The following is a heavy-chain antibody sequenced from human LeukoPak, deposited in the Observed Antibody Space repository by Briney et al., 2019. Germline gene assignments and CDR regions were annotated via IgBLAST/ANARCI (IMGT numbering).Heavy chain of an antibody. V-gene: IGHV1-69*05. CDR1: GGTFSSYA. Sequence: SVKVSCKASGGTFSSYAISWVRQAPGQGLEWMGGIIPIFGTANYAQKFQGRVTITTDESTSTAYMELSSLRSEDTAVYYCARDPYYYDSSGYSSEWAFDYWGQGTLVTVSS. D-gene: IGHD3-22*01. CDR3: ARDPYYYDSSGYSSEWAFDY. J-gene: IGHJ4*02. CDR2: IIPIFGTA.